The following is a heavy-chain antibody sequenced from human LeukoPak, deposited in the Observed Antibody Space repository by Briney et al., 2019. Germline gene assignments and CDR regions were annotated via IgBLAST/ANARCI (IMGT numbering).Heavy chain of an antibody. CDR2: IYYSGST. CDR1: GGSISSSSYY. J-gene: IGHJ4*02. D-gene: IGHD3-22*01. V-gene: IGHV4-39*01. CDR3: AGPPSYDGSGYYFW. Sequence: SETLSLTCTVSGGSISSSSYYWGWIRQPPGKGLEWIGSIYYSGSTYYNPSLKSRVTISVDTSKNQFSLKLSSVTAADTAVYYCAGPPSYDGSGYYFWWGQGTLVTVSS.